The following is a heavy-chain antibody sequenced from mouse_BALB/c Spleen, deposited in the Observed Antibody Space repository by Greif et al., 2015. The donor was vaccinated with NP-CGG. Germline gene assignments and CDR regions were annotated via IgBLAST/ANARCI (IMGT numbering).Heavy chain of an antibody. D-gene: IGHD1-1*01. CDR3: AKDGTYYDGRYWYFDV. Sequence: VQLQQSGPGLVQPSQSLSITCTVSGFSLTSYGVHWVRQSPGKGLEWLGVIWRGGSTDYNAAFMSRLSITKDNSKGQVFFKMNSLQADDTAIYYCAKDGTYYDGRYWYFDVWGAGTTVTVSS. CDR2: IWRGGST. J-gene: IGHJ1*01. CDR1: GFSLTSYG. V-gene: IGHV2-5*01.